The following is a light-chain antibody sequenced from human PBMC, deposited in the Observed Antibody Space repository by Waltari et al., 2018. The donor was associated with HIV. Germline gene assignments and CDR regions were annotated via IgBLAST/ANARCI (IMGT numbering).Light chain of an antibody. V-gene: IGLV2-14*03. CDR2: DVT. CDR1: NSDVGGYNF. CDR3: SSYTRSSTHYV. J-gene: IGLJ1*01. Sequence: QSALTQTASVSGSPGQSITLYCTGTNSDVGGYNFVSWYQHHPGRAPKLIIYDVTNRPSGVSNRFSGSKSGNTASLTISGLQAEDEADYFCSSYTRSSTHYVFGTGTKVTVL.